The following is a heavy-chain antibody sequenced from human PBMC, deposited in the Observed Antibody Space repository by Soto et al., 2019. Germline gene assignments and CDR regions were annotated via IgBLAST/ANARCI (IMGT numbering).Heavy chain of an antibody. Sequence: QVQLVQSGAEVKKPGSSVKVSCKASGGTFSSYAISWVRQAPGQGLEWMGGIIPIFGTANYAQKFQGRVTITADESTSTAYMELSSLRSEDTAVYYCARGGFYYDSSCYSSLDYWGQGTLVTVSS. CDR1: GGTFSSYA. CDR2: IIPIFGTA. V-gene: IGHV1-69*01. J-gene: IGHJ4*02. CDR3: ARGGFYYDSSCYSSLDY. D-gene: IGHD3-22*01.